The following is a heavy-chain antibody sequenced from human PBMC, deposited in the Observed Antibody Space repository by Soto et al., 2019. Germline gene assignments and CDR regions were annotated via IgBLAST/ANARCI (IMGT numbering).Heavy chain of an antibody. CDR1: GGSISSSSFH. Sequence: QLQLQESGPGLVKPSETLSLTCTVSGGSISSSSFHWGWIRQPPGKGLEWIGSIYYSGSTYYSPSLKSRVTISVDTXXXXXSXXLXXXXAADXXXYYCARRERAAGTDWWFDPWGQGTLVTVSS. V-gene: IGHV4-39*01. J-gene: IGHJ5*02. CDR2: IYYSGST. CDR3: ARRERAAGTDWWFDP. D-gene: IGHD6-13*01.